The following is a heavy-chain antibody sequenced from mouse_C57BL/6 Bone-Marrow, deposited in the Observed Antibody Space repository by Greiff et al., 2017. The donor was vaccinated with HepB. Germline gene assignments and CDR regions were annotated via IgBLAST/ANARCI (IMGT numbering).Heavy chain of an antibody. CDR1: GYTFTSYW. D-gene: IGHD5-1-1*01. CDR2: IFPGSGST. CDR3: AKADNTYIDY. Sequence: VQLQESGPELVRPGASVKISCKAPGYTFTSYWMQWVRQRPGQGLEWIGEIFPGSGSTYYNEKFKGKATLTVDTSSSTAYLQPSSLTSEDSAVYFWAKADNTYIDYWGQGTTLTVSS. V-gene: IGHV1-56*01. J-gene: IGHJ2*01.